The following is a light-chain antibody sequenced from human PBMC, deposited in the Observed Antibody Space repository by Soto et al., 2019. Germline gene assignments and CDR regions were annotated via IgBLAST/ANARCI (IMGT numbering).Light chain of an antibody. J-gene: IGKJ1*01. CDR2: GAS. V-gene: IGKV3-20*01. CDR1: QSVSSSF. Sequence: EIVLTQSPGSLSLSPGEVATLSCRASQSVSSSFFAWYQQKPGQAPSLLIYGASRRATGVPDRFSGRGSGTDFTLMISRLEPEDFAVYYCQQYESSLTFGQGTKVEIK. CDR3: QQYESSLT.